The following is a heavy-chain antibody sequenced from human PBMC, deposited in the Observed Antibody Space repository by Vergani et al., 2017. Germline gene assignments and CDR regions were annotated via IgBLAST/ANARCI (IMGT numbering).Heavy chain of an antibody. V-gene: IGHV3-48*01. CDR2: ISSSSSTI. CDR1: GFTFSSYS. CDR3: ARDGGYCSGGSCRNYYYYGMDV. D-gene: IGHD2-15*01. J-gene: IGHJ6*02. Sequence: VQLVESGGGLVQPGGSLRLSCAASGFTFSSYSLNWVRQAPGKGLEWVSYISSSSSTIYYADSVKGRFTISRDNAKNSLYLQMNSLRAEDTAVYYCARDGGYCSGGSCRNYYYYGMDVWGQGPT.